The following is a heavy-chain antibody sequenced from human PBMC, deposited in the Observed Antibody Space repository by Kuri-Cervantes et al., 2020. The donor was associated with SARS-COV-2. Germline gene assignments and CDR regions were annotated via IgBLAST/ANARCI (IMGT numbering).Heavy chain of an antibody. CDR2: INHSGST. Sequence: LRLSCAVYGGSFSGYYWSWIRQPPGKGLEWIGEINHSGSTNYNPSLKSRVTISVDTSKNQFSLKLSSVTAADTAVYYCARLVVVAATPHYYYYYYYMDVWGKGTTVTVSS. J-gene: IGHJ6*03. CDR3: ARLVVVAATPHYYYYYYYMDV. V-gene: IGHV4-34*01. CDR1: GGSFSGYY. D-gene: IGHD2-15*01.